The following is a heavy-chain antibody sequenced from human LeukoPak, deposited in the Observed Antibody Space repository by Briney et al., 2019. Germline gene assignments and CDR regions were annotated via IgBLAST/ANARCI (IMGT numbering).Heavy chain of an antibody. Sequence: ASVKVSCKASGGSFSSYGISWVRQAPGQGLEWMGGIIPIFGILRYAQKFQGRVKIIADKSTSTAYMELSSLRFEDTAVFYCAREGYYDRSGYPRSIDYYQHYYMDVWGKGTTVTVSS. CDR1: GGSFSSYG. CDR2: IIPIFGIL. D-gene: IGHD3-22*01. CDR3: AREGYYDRSGYPRSIDYYQHYYMDV. J-gene: IGHJ6*03. V-gene: IGHV1-69*10.